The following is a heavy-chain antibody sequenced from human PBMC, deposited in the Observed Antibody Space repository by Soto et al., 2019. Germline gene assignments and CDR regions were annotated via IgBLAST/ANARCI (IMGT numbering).Heavy chain of an antibody. CDR1: GFTFSKYA. J-gene: IGHJ4*02. V-gene: IGHV3-30*04. Sequence: QGELVESGGFVVQPVRSLRLSCAASGFTFSKYAMSGVRQAPGKGLEWVSFISYDVRHQFVADSVKGRFIIFRDNSKNTVYVQMKSLRLYYTAVYYCAREGEYCRGGSCTYFSHCVQGSMVPVSS. D-gene: IGHD2-15*01. CDR2: ISYDVRHQ. CDR3: AREGEYCRGGSCTYFSH.